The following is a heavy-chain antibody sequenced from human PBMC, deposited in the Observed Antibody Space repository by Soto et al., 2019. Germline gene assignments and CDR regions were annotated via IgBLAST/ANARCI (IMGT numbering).Heavy chain of an antibody. D-gene: IGHD2-2*01. CDR1: GGTFSSYA. J-gene: IGHJ6*02. CDR2: IIPIFGTA. V-gene: IGHV1-69*01. CDR3: AAHYCSSTSCYPTLYYYYGMDV. Sequence: QVQLVQSGAEVKKPGSSVKVSCKASGGTFSSYAISWVRQAPGQGLEWMGGIIPIFGTANYAQKFQGRVTITADESTNTAYMELSSLRSEDTAVYSCAAHYCSSTSCYPTLYYYYGMDVWGQGTTVTVSS.